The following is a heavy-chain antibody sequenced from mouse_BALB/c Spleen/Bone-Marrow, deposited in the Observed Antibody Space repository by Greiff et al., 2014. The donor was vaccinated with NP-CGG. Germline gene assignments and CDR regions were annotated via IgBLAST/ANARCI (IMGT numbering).Heavy chain of an antibody. V-gene: IGHV14-3*02. CDR3: ARSHYYGSYAMDY. J-gene: IGHJ4*01. D-gene: IGHD1-2*01. Sequence: EVQLQQSGAELVKPGASVKLSCTASGFNIKDTYMHWVKQRPEQGLEWIGRIDPANGNTKYDPKFQGKATITADTSSNTAYLQLSSLTSEDTAVYYCARSHYYGSYAMDYWGRGTSVTVSS. CDR2: IDPANGNT. CDR1: GFNIKDTY.